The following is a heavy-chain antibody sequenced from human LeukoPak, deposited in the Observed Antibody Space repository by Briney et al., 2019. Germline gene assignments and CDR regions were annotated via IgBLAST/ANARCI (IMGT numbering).Heavy chain of an antibody. CDR1: GGSFSGYY. V-gene: IGHV4-34*01. CDR3: ARGSAAAGLTFDY. D-gene: IGHD6-13*01. Sequence: SVTLSLTFAVYGGSFSGYYWSWIRQPPGKGLEWIGEINHSGSTNYNPSLKSRVTISVDTSKNQFSLKLSSVTAADTAVYYCARGSAAAGLTFDYWGQGTLVTVSS. J-gene: IGHJ4*02. CDR2: INHSGST.